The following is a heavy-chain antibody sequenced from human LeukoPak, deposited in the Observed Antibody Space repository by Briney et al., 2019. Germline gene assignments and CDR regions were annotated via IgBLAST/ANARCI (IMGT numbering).Heavy chain of an antibody. CDR3: AREYGDYDMDV. CDR1: GFTFSSYA. V-gene: IGHV3-30*14. D-gene: IGHD4-17*01. Sequence: GRSLRLSCAASGFTFSSYAMHWVRQAPGKGLEWVAVISYDGSNKYYADSVKGRFTISRDNSKNTLYLQMNSLRAEDTAVYYCAREYGDYDMDVWGQGTTVTVSS. J-gene: IGHJ6*02. CDR2: ISYDGSNK.